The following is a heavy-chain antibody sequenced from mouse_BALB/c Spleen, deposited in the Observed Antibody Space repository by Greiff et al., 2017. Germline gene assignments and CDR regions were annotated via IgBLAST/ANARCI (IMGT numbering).Heavy chain of an antibody. CDR3: ARQGNGNYRQAMDY. J-gene: IGHJ4*01. CDR1: GFAFSSYD. Sequence: EVQLVESGGGLVKPGGSLKLSCAASGFAFSSYDMSWVRQTPEKRLEWVAYISSGGGSTYYPDTVKGRFTISRDNAKNTLYLQMSSLKSEDTAMYYCARQGNGNYRQAMDYWGQGTSVTVSS. D-gene: IGHD2-1*01. V-gene: IGHV5-12-1*01. CDR2: ISSGGGST.